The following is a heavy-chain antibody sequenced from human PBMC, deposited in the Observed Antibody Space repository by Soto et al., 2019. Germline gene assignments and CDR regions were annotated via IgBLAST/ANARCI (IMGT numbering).Heavy chain of an antibody. V-gene: IGHV1-69*06. CDR2: IIPIFGTA. Sequence: SVKVSCKASGGTFSSYAISWVRQAPGQGLEWMGGIIPIFGTANYAQRFQGRVTITADKSTSTAYMELSSLRSEDTAVYYCARDDWNYIVVVPAATADNYYYYGMDVWGQGTTVTVSS. D-gene: IGHD2-2*01. CDR1: GGTFSSYA. J-gene: IGHJ6*02. CDR3: ARDDWNYIVVVPAATADNYYYYGMDV.